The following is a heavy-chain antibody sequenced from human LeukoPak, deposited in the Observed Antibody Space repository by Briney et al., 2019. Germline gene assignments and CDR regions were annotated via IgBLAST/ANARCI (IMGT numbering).Heavy chain of an antibody. J-gene: IGHJ6*03. CDR3: ARARGYSGYVAYMDV. CDR1: GFTFSSYS. D-gene: IGHD5-12*01. V-gene: IGHV3-48*01. Sequence: PGGSLRLSCAASGFTFSSYSMNWVRRAPGKGLEWVSYISSSSSTIYYADSVKGRFTISRDNAKNSLYLQMNSLRAEDTAVYYCARARGYSGYVAYMDVWGKGTTVTVSS. CDR2: ISSSSSTI.